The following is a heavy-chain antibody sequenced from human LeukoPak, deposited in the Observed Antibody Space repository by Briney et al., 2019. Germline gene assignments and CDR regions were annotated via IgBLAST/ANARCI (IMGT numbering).Heavy chain of an antibody. CDR2: IIPIFGTA. CDR3: ASRGIAAAGPLFDY. J-gene: IGHJ4*02. Sequence: SVKVSCKASGGTFSSYAISWVRQAPGQGLEWMGRIIPIFGTANYAQKFQGRVTITTDESTSTAFMELSSLRSEDTAVYYCASRGIAAAGPLFDYWGQGTLVTVSS. V-gene: IGHV1-69*05. D-gene: IGHD6-13*01. CDR1: GGTFSSYA.